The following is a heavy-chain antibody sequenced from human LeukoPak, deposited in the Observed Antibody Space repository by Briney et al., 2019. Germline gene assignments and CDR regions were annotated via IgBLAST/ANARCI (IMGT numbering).Heavy chain of an antibody. V-gene: IGHV3-33*01. CDR3: AGDTPPGGDYYFDY. D-gene: IGHD3-16*01. CDR1: GFSFSTYG. J-gene: IGHJ4*02. CDR2: IWNAGTNT. Sequence: GGSLRLSGAASGFSFSTYGMHWVRQAPGKGQEWVALIWNAGTNTYYADSVKGRFTISRDNSKNTLYRQMNGLRAEDTAVYYCAGDTPPGGDYYFDYWGQGTLVIVSS.